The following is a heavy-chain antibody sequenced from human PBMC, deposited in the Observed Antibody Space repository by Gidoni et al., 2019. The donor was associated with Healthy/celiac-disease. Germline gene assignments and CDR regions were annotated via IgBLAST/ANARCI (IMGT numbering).Heavy chain of an antibody. J-gene: IGHJ3*02. V-gene: IGHV3-30*04. D-gene: IGHD3-22*01. CDR2: ISYDGSNK. Sequence: QVQLVESGGGVVQPGRSLRLSCAASGFTFSSSAMHWVRQAPGKGLEWVAVISYDGSNKYYADSVKGRFTISRDNSKNTLYLQMNSLRAEDTAVYYCARVTMIVVVIKASGAFDIWGQGTMVTVSS. CDR3: ARVTMIVVVIKASGAFDI. CDR1: GFTFSSSA.